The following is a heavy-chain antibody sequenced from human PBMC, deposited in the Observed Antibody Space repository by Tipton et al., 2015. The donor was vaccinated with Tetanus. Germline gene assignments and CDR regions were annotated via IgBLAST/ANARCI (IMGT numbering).Heavy chain of an antibody. J-gene: IGHJ4*02. Sequence: TLSLTCTVSGGSISSSSYYWGWIRQPPGKGLEWIGSIYYSGSTYYNPSLKSRVTISVDTSKNQFSLKLSSVTAADTAVYYCARVLGFGDHTIDYWGQGTLVTVSS. D-gene: IGHD3-10*01. CDR2: IYYSGST. V-gene: IGHV4-39*07. CDR3: ARVLGFGDHTIDY. CDR1: GGSISSSSYY.